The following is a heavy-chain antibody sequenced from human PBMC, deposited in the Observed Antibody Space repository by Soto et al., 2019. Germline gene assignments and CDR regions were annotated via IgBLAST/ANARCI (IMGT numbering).Heavy chain of an antibody. J-gene: IGHJ4*02. Sequence: PGGSLRLSCAVSGFTLSTFAMTWVRQAPGKGLECVSGIVGSGSQIHYADSVKGRFTISKDNSKNTLYLQMDSLRADDTAVYFCAKDAVYNDGLWLMEQWGQGTQVTVSS. CDR2: IVGSGSQI. D-gene: IGHD2-21*01. CDR1: GFTLSTFA. V-gene: IGHV3-23*01. CDR3: AKDAVYNDGLWLMEQ.